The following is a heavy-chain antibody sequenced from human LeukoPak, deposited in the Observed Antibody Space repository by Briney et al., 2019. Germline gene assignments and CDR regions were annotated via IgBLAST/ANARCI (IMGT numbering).Heavy chain of an antibody. CDR1: GFTFSAYT. V-gene: IGHV3-21*06. CDR2: ISSNSRFI. D-gene: IGHD2-2*01. J-gene: IGHJ4*02. CDR3: ARDVRTDY. Sequence: AGGSLRLSCAASGFTFSAYTMNWVRQAPGKGLEWVSSISSNSRFIYYADSVKGRFTISRDNAKNLLYLQMNSLRAEDTAVYYCARDVRTDYWGQGTLVTVSS.